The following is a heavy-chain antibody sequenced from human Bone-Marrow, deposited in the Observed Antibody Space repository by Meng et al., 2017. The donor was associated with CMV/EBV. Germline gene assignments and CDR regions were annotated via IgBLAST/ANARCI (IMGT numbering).Heavy chain of an antibody. D-gene: IGHD1-14*01. CDR2: ISAYNGNT. CDR3: ASLFSPAEGGPFYYNHYGMDV. J-gene: IGHJ6*02. V-gene: IGHV1-18*01. Sequence: ASVKVSCKASGYTFTRYAFSWVRQAPGQGLEWMGWISAYNGNTKYAEKFQGRVTMTTDTSTSTANMELRSLRSDDTAVYYCASLFSPAEGGPFYYNHYGMDVWGQGTTVTVSS. CDR1: GYTFTRYA.